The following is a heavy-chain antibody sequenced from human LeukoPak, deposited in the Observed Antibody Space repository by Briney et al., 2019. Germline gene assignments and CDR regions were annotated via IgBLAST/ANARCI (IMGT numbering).Heavy chain of an antibody. J-gene: IGHJ4*02. V-gene: IGHV3-23*01. Sequence: GGSLRLSCAASGFSFSTYAMSWVRQAPGQGLEWVSAISGSGKTYYPDSVKGRFTISRDNSKNTLFLQMNGLRAEDTAVYYCAKERGAKGYFDYWGQGTLVTVSS. CDR2: ISGSGKT. D-gene: IGHD3-10*01. CDR1: GFSFSTYA. CDR3: AKERGAKGYFDY.